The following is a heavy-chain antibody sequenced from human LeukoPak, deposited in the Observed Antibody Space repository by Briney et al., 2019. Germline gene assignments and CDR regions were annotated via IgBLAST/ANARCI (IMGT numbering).Heavy chain of an antibody. CDR1: GCTFTSYA. J-gene: IGHJ4*02. V-gene: IGHV1-18*01. Sequence: GASVKVSCKASGCTFTSYAMNWVRQAPGQGLEWMGWISAYNGNTNYAQKLQGRVTMTTDTSTSTAYMELRSLRSDDTAVYYCARVVYSGSYLFDYWGQGTLVTVSS. CDR3: ARVVYSGSYLFDY. D-gene: IGHD1-26*01. CDR2: ISAYNGNT.